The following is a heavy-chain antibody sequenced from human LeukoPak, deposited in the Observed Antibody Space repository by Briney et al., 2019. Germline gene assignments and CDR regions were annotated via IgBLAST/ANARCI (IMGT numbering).Heavy chain of an antibody. V-gene: IGHV4-59*01. Sequence: SETLSLTCTVSGGSISSYYWSWIRQPPGKGLEWIGNIYYSGSTYYKPSLKSRVTISVDTSKNQFSLKLSSVTAADTAVYYCARARGSYELYYYYYYYMDVWGKGTTVTISS. CDR3: ARARGSYELYYYYYYYMDV. D-gene: IGHD1-26*01. CDR1: GGSISSYY. J-gene: IGHJ6*03. CDR2: IYYSGST.